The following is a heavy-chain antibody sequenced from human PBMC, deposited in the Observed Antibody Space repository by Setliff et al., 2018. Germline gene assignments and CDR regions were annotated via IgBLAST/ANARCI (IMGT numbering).Heavy chain of an antibody. D-gene: IGHD3-22*01. Sequence: SETLSLTFAVSSYSISTNYYWGWIRQPPGKGLEWIGSIYHSGSTYYNPSLKSRVTISVDTSKNQFSLKLSSVTAADTAVYYCARAVLVVDAEDYWGQGTLVTVSS. V-gene: IGHV4-38-2*01. CDR1: SYSISTNYY. CDR3: ARAVLVVDAEDY. CDR2: IYHSGST. J-gene: IGHJ4*02.